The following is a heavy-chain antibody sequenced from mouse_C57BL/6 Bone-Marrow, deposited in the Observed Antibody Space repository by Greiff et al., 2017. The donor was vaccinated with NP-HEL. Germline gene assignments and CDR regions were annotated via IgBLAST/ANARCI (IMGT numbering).Heavy chain of an antibody. CDR1: GFNIKDDY. D-gene: IGHD1-1*01. CDR2: IEPENGDT. J-gene: IGHJ1*03. CDR3: TTITTVVDWYFDV. V-gene: IGHV14-4*01. Sequence: VQLKESGAELVRPGASVKLSCTASGFNIKDDYMHWVKQRPEQGLEWIGWIEPENGDTEYASKVQGKATITADTSSNTAYLQLSSLTSEDTAVYFCTTITTVVDWYFDVWGTGTTVTVSS.